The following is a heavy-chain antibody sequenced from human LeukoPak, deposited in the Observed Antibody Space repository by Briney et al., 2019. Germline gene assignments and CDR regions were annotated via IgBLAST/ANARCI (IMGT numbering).Heavy chain of an antibody. V-gene: IGHV1-2*02. J-gene: IGHJ6*02. CDR1: GYTFTGYY. CDR2: INPNSGGT. Sequence: ASVKVSCKASGYTFTGYYMHWVRQAPGQGLEWMGWINPNSGGTNYAQKFQGRVTMTRDTSISTAYMELGRLRSDDTAAYYCARVKRTTPLYGMDVWGQGTTVTVSS. CDR3: ARVKRTTPLYGMDV. D-gene: IGHD4-17*01.